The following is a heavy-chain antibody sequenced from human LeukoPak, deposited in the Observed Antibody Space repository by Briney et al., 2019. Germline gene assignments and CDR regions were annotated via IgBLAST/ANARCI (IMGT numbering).Heavy chain of an antibody. J-gene: IGHJ4*02. D-gene: IGHD6-13*01. CDR1: GGSISRYY. Sequence: PSETLSLTCIVSGGSISRYYWSWIRQPPGKGLEWIGYIYYSGTTNYNPSLKSRVTISVDTSKNQFSLKLTSVTAADTAVYYCARHLWALGNYFDYWGQGTLVTVSS. V-gene: IGHV4-59*08. CDR2: IYYSGTT. CDR3: ARHLWALGNYFDY.